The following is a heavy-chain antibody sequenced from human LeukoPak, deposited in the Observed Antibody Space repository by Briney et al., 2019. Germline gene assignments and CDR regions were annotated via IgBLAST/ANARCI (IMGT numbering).Heavy chain of an antibody. CDR2: ISWNSGSI. J-gene: IGHJ4*02. V-gene: IGHV3-9*01. CDR3: AKVIAAAGEALPSHFDY. Sequence: PGGSLRLSCAASGFTFDDYAMHWVRQAPGKGLEWVSGISWNSGSIGYADSVKGRFTISRDNAKNSLYLQMNSLRAEDTALYYCAKVIAAAGEALPSHFDYWGQGTLVTVSS. CDR1: GFTFDDYA. D-gene: IGHD6-13*01.